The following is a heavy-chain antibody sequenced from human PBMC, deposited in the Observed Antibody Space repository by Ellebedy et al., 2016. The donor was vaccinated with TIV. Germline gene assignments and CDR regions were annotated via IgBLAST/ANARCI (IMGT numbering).Heavy chain of an antibody. CDR2: VDPTSGGT. Sequence: AASVKVSCKASGYSCTSHYIHWLRRAPGQGLEWLGIVDPTSGGTTFGQKFQGRVSMTRDPSTSTVYMHLSSLTSEATAVYYCARGRDRCSLNFDSWGQGTLVAVSS. J-gene: IGHJ4*02. V-gene: IGHV1-46*01. CDR1: GYSCTSHY. CDR3: ARGRDRCSLNFDS. D-gene: IGHD2-15*01.